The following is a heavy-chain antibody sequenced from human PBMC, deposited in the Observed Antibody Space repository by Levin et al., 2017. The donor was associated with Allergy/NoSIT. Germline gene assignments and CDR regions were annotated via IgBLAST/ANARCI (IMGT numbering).Heavy chain of an antibody. CDR2: IYHSGST. CDR3: ARARGGYDVYYYYMDV. Sequence: LRLSCAVSGGSISSGGYSWSWIRQPPGKGLEWIGYIYHSGSTYYNPSLKSRVTISVDRSKNQFSLKLSSVTAADTAVYYCARARGGYDVYYYYMDVWGKGTTVTVSS. CDR1: GGSISSGGYS. J-gene: IGHJ6*03. D-gene: IGHD5-12*01. V-gene: IGHV4-30-2*01.